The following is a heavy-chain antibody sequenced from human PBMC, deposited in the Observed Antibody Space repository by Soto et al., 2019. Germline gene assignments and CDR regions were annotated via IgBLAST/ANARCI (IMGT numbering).Heavy chain of an antibody. V-gene: IGHV4-59*01. CDR2: IYYSGST. CDR1: GGSISSYY. D-gene: IGHD2-15*01. CDR3: ARSYCSGGSCYPHGYYYFDY. Sequence: NPSETLSLTCTVSGGSISSYYWSWIRQPPGKGLEWIGYIYYSGSTNYNPSLKSRVTISVDTSKNQFSLKLSSVTAADTAVYYCARSYCSGGSCYPHGYYYFDYWGQGTLVTVSS. J-gene: IGHJ4*02.